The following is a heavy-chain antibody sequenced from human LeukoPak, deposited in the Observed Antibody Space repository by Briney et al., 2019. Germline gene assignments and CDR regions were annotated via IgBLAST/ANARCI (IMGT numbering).Heavy chain of an antibody. D-gene: IGHD6-19*01. V-gene: IGHV3-7*03. Sequence: GGSLRLSCVASGFTFSSYWMSWVRQAPGKGLEWVANIKQDEGGKYYVDSVKGRFTISRDNAKNSVYLQMNSLRADDTAVYYCARALGSGSSYWGQGTLVAVSS. CDR3: ARALGSGSSY. CDR1: GFTFSSYW. J-gene: IGHJ4*02. CDR2: IKQDEGGK.